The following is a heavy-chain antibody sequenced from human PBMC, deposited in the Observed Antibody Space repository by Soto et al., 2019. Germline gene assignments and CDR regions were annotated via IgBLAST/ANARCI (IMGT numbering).Heavy chain of an antibody. J-gene: IGHJ3*02. D-gene: IGHD2-15*01. V-gene: IGHV3-9*01. Sequence: EVQLVESGGGLVQPGRSLRLSCAASGFTFDDYAMHWVRQAPGKGLEWVSGISWNSGSIGYADSVKGRFTISRDNAKNSLYLQMNSLRAEDTALYYCAKDYRVGGPLEAFDIWGQGTMVTVSS. CDR1: GFTFDDYA. CDR2: ISWNSGSI. CDR3: AKDYRVGGPLEAFDI.